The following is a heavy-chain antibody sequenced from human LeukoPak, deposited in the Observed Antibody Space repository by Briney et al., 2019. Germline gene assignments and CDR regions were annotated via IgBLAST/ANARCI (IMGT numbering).Heavy chain of an antibody. CDR2: IIPIFGTA. CDR1: GGTFSSYA. V-gene: IGHV1-69*05. J-gene: IGHJ4*02. CDR3: ARGAPEYYFDY. Sequence: SVKVSCKASGGTFSSYAISWVRRAPGQGLEWMGGIIPIFGTANYAQKFQGRVTITTDESTGTAYMELSSLRSEDTAVYYCARGAPEYYFDYWGQGTLVTVSS.